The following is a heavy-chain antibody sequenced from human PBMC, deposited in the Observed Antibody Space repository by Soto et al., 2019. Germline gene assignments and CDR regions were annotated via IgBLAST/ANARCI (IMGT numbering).Heavy chain of an antibody. CDR3: ARRRSSSWLLNNWFDP. J-gene: IGHJ5*02. CDR2: INHSGST. V-gene: IGHV4-34*01. Sequence: SETLSLTCAVYGGSFSGYYWSWIRQPPGKGLEWIGEINHSGSTNYNPSLKSRVTISVDTSKNQFSLKLSSVTAADTAVYYCARRRSSSWLLNNWFDPWGQGTLVTVSS. CDR1: GGSFSGYY. D-gene: IGHD6-13*01.